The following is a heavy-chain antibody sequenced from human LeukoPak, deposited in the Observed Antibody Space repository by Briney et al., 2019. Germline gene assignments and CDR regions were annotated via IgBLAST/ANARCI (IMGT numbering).Heavy chain of an antibody. Sequence: PGGSLRLSCAASGFSFCSYWMHWIRQAPGKGLVWVSRIHSDGIGTSYADSVRGRFIISRDNAKNTLYLQMNSLRAEDTAVYYCARDQGSFDYWGQGTLVTVSS. V-gene: IGHV3-74*01. J-gene: IGHJ4*02. CDR1: GFSFCSYW. CDR3: ARDQGSFDY. CDR2: IHSDGIGT.